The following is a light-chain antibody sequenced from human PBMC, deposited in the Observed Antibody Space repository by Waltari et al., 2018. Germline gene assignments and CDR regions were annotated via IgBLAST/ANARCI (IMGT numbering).Light chain of an antibody. V-gene: IGLV2-23*01. CDR3: CSYAGSSTWV. J-gene: IGLJ3*02. Sequence: QSALTQPASVSGSPGQSITISCPGTSSDVGSYKLVSWYRQLPGTAPKLMIYEGSKRPSGVSKRFSGSKSGNTASLTISGLQAEDEADYYCCSYAGSSTWVFGGGTKLTVL. CDR2: EGS. CDR1: SSDVGSYKL.